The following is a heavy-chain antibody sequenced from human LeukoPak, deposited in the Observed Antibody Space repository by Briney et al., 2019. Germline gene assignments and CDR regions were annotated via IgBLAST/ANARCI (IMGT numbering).Heavy chain of an antibody. D-gene: IGHD2-2*01. J-gene: IGHJ4*02. Sequence: SETLSLTCTVSGGSISSGSYYWSWIRQPAGKGLEWIGRIYTSGSTNYNPSLKSRVTISVDTSKNQFSLKLSSVTAADTAVYYCARVVVPAAIDYWAQGTLVTVSS. CDR1: GGSISSGSYY. CDR3: ARVVVPAAIDY. V-gene: IGHV4-61*02. CDR2: IYTSGST.